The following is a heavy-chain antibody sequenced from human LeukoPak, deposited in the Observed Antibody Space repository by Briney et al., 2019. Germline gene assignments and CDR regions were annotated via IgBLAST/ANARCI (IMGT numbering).Heavy chain of an antibody. CDR1: GFTVSSNY. V-gene: IGHV3-53*01. CDR3: ARDGTGTLDY. J-gene: IGHJ4*02. Sequence: GGSLRLSCAASGFTVSSNYMSWVRQAPGKGLEWVSVIYSGATTYYADSVKGRFTISRDNSKNTLYLQMNSLRAEDTAVYYCARDGTGTLDYWGQGTLVTVSS. CDR2: IYSGATT. D-gene: IGHD1-1*01.